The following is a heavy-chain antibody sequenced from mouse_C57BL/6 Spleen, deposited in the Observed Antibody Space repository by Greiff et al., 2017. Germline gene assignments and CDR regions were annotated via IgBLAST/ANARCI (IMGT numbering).Heavy chain of an antibody. J-gene: IGHJ2*01. CDR2: IDPETGGT. V-gene: IGHV1-15*01. Sequence: VQGVESGAELVRPGASVTLSCKASGYTFTDYEMRWVKQTPVHGLEWIGAIDPETGGTAYNQKFKGKAILTADKSSSTAYMELRSLTSEDSAVFYCTSGYGTYDYWGQGTTLTVSS. CDR3: TSGYGTYDY. CDR1: GYTFTDYE. D-gene: IGHD2-1*01.